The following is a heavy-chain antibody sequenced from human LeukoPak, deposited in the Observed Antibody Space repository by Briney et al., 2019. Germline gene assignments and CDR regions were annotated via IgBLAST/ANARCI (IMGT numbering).Heavy chain of an antibody. CDR3: AREGADSSGHDY. Sequence: ASVKISCKASGYTFTSYYMHWVRQAPGQGLEWMAWINPNSGGTNYAQKFQGRVTMTRDTSISTAYMELSRLRSDDTAVYYCAREGADSSGHDYWGQGTLVTVSS. J-gene: IGHJ4*02. CDR2: INPNSGGT. CDR1: GYTFTSYY. V-gene: IGHV1-2*02. D-gene: IGHD3-22*01.